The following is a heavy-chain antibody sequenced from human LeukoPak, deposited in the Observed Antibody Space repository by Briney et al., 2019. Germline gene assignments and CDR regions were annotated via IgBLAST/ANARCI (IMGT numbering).Heavy chain of an antibody. D-gene: IGHD5-12*01. J-gene: IGHJ4*02. CDR3: ARVRSGYDSSYYFDY. Sequence: PGGSLRLSCVASGFTFSTYVMGWVRQVPGKGLEWVSSISSSSSYIYYADSVKGRFTISRDNAKNSLYLQMNSLRAEDTAVYYCARVRSGYDSSYYFDYWGQGTLVTVSS. CDR1: GFTFSTYV. CDR2: ISSSSSYI. V-gene: IGHV3-21*01.